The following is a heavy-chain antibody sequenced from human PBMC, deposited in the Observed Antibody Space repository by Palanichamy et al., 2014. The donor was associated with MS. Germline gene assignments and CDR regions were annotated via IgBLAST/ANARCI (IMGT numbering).Heavy chain of an antibody. CDR1: GFTFSSYS. CDR2: ITSSSSAI. D-gene: IGHD1-26*01. V-gene: IGHV3-48*02. Sequence: EVQLVEVWGRAWYSGGGPVRLSCAASGFTFSSYSMNWVRQAPGKGLEWVSYITSSSSAIYYADSVKGRFTISRDNAKNSLYLQMNSPRDEDTAVYYCARDVIVGPTINAFDIWGQGTMVTVSA. J-gene: IGHJ3*02. CDR3: ARDVIVGPTINAFDI.